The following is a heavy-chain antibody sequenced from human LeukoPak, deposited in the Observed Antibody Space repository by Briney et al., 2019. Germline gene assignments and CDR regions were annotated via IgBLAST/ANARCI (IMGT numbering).Heavy chain of an antibody. V-gene: IGHV1-24*01. CDR3: ATGYSSSSGLRDYYYYYMDV. CDR2: FDPEDGET. Sequence: GASVKVSCKVSGYTLTELSMHWVRQAPGKGLEWMGGFDPEDGETIYAQKFQGRVTMTEDTSTDTAYMELSSLRSEDTAVYYCATGYSSSSGLRDYYYYYMDVWGKGTTVTVSS. D-gene: IGHD6-6*01. J-gene: IGHJ6*03. CDR1: GYTLTELS.